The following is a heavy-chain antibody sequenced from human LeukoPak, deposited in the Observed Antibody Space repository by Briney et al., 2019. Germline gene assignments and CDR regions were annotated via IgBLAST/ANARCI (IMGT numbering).Heavy chain of an antibody. CDR3: AVTASIDY. J-gene: IGHJ4*02. Sequence: SETLSLTCTVSGGSISSSSYYWGWIRQPPGKGLEWIGSIYYSGSTYYNPSLKSRVTISVDTSKNQFSLKLSSVTAADTAVYYCAVTASIDYGGEGTLVTVSS. V-gene: IGHV4-39*01. CDR2: IYYSGST. CDR1: GGSISSSSYY. D-gene: IGHD2-21*02.